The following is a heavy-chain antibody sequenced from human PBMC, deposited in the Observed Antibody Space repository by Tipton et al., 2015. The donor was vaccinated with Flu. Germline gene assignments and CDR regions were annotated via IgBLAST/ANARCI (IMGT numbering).Heavy chain of an antibody. CDR2: ISGSGGST. D-gene: IGHD2-15*01. CDR1: GFTFSSYA. V-gene: IGHV3-23*01. J-gene: IGHJ4*02. Sequence: SLRLSCAASGFTFSSYAMSWVRQAPGKGLEWASAISGSGGSTYYADSVKGRFTISRDNAKNTLSLQMNSLRAEDTAVYYCARDPLYCTSGICYSFLDYWGQGALVTVSS. CDR3: ARDPLYCTSGICYSFLDY.